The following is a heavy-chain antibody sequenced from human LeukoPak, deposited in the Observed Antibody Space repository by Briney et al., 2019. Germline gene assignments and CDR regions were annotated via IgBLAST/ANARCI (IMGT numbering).Heavy chain of an antibody. J-gene: IGHJ3*01. V-gene: IGHV3-23*01. CDR1: GFPFGDLA. CDR2: ITRSGQNT. CDR3: VKDDYCSIPGCVIDALVV. Sequence: GGSLRLSCAASGFPFGDLAMTWVRQVPGGGLQGVSTITRSGQNTYYADSVKGGFTISRDDYKGMLYLQMNSLRAEDTAMYYCVKDDYCSIPGCVIDALVVWGQGTVVTVSS. D-gene: IGHD4-11*01.